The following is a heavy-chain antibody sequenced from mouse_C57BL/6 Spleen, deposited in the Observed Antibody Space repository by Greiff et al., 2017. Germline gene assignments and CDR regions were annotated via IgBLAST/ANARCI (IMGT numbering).Heavy chain of an antibody. V-gene: IGHV5-17*01. J-gene: IGHJ4*01. CDR1: GFTFSDYG. Sequence: EVNVVESGGGLVKPGGSLKLSCAASGFTFSDYGMHWVRQAPEKGLEWVAYISSGSSTIYYADTVKGRFTISIDNAKNTLFLQLTSLRSEDTAMYYCARHSNCHYYYAMDYWGQGTSVTVSS. CDR3: ARHSNCHYYYAMDY. D-gene: IGHD2-5*01. CDR2: ISSGSSTI.